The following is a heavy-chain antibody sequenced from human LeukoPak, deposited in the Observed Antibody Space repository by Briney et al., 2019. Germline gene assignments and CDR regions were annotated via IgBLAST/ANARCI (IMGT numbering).Heavy chain of an antibody. CDR3: ARDGSTSPYYYYYYGMDV. Sequence: SETLSLTCTVSGGSISGLYWTWIRQPAGKGLEWIGRIYTSGTTNYNPSLKSRVTMSVDTSKNQLSLKLSSVTAADTAVYYCARDGSTSPYYYYYYGMDVWGQGTTVTVSS. CDR1: GGSISGLY. D-gene: IGHD2-2*01. J-gene: IGHJ6*02. V-gene: IGHV4-4*07. CDR2: IYTSGTT.